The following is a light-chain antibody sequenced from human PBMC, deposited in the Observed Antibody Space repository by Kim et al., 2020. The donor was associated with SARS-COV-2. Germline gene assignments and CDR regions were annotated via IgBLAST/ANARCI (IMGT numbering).Light chain of an antibody. CDR1: SLRSYY. Sequence: SSELTQDPAVSVALGQTVRITCQGDSLRSYYASWYQQKPGQAPLLVIYDKNNRPSGIPDRFSGSSSGNTASLTITGAQAEDEADYYCNSRESSVYHVVFG. J-gene: IGLJ3*02. V-gene: IGLV3-19*01. CDR3: NSRESSVYHVV. CDR2: DKN.